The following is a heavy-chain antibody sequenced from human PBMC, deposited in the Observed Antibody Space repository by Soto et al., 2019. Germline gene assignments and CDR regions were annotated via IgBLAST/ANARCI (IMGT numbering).Heavy chain of an antibody. D-gene: IGHD3-22*01. V-gene: IGHV4-34*01. Sequence: QVQLQQWGAGLLKPSETLSLTCAVYGGSFSGYYWSWIRQPPGKGLEWIGEINHSGSTNYNPSLKSRVTIPVNPSKNPFSLKLSSVTAADKAVYYCARENTNRWPYYYDSRRRSAFDIWGQGTMVTVSS. J-gene: IGHJ3*02. CDR2: INHSGST. CDR3: ARENTNRWPYYYDSRRRSAFDI. CDR1: GGSFSGYY.